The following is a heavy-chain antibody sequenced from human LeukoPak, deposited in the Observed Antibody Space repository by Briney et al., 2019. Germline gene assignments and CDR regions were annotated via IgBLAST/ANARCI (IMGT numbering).Heavy chain of an antibody. Sequence: GGSLRLSCAASGFTFDDYAMHWVRQAPGKGLEWVSGISWNSGSIGYADSVKGRFTISRDNSKNTLYLQMNSLRAEDTAVYYCAKDSHYDFWSGYAYYYGMDVWGQGTTVTVSS. V-gene: IGHV3-9*01. CDR1: GFTFDDYA. D-gene: IGHD3-3*01. J-gene: IGHJ6*02. CDR2: ISWNSGSI. CDR3: AKDSHYDFWSGYAYYYGMDV.